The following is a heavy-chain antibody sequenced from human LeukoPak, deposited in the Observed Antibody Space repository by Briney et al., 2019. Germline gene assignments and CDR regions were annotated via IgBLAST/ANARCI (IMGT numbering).Heavy chain of an antibody. J-gene: IGHJ6*02. Sequence: ASVKVSCKASGYTFTGYYMHWVRQAPGQGFEWMGRISPNSGGTNYAQKFQGRVTMTRDTSASTAYMELSSLRSEDTAVYYCARTYGDYLRGMDVWGQGTTVTVSS. V-gene: IGHV1-2*06. CDR2: ISPNSGGT. CDR1: GYTFTGYY. CDR3: ARTYGDYLRGMDV. D-gene: IGHD4-17*01.